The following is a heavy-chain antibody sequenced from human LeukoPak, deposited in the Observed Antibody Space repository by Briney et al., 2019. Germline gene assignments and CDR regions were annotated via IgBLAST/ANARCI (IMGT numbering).Heavy chain of an antibody. CDR2: MTGNGGGT. CDR1: GFTFGSYS. V-gene: IGHV3-23*01. CDR3: AKASYGSTWPYYFDY. D-gene: IGHD6-13*01. Sequence: GGSLRLSCAASGFTFGSYSMSWVRQAPGKGLEWVSAMTGNGGGTYYEDSVKGRFTVSRDNSKNTLYLQMNSLRAEDTAVYYCAKASYGSTWPYYFDYWGQGTLVTVSS. J-gene: IGHJ4*02.